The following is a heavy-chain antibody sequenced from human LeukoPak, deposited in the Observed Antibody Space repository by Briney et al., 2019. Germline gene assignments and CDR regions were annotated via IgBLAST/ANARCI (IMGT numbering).Heavy chain of an antibody. CDR3: ARSGVVVALWLDP. Sequence: SVKVSCKASGGTFSSYAISWVRQAPGQGLEWMGGIIPIFGTANYAQKFQGRVTITADESTSTAYMELSSLRSEDTAVYYCARSGVVVALWLDPWGQGTLVTVSS. CDR2: IIPIFGTA. V-gene: IGHV1-69*13. J-gene: IGHJ5*02. CDR1: GGTFSSYA. D-gene: IGHD3-22*01.